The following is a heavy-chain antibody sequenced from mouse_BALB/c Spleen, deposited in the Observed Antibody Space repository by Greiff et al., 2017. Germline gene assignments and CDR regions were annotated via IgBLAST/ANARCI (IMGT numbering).Heavy chain of an antibody. V-gene: IGHV5-17*02. D-gene: IGHD2-4*01. J-gene: IGHJ2*01. Sequence: EVHLVESGGGLVQPGGSRKLSCAASGFTFSSFGMHWVRQAPEKGLEWVAYISSGSSTIYYADTVKGRFTISRDNPKNTLFLQMTSLRSEDTAVYYCARSGSTMITTGYYFDYWGQGTTLTVSS. CDR2: ISSGSSTI. CDR1: GFTFSSFG. CDR3: ARSGSTMITTGYYFDY.